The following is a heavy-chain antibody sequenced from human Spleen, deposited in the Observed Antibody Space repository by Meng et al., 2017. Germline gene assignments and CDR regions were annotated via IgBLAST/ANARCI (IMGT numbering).Heavy chain of an antibody. Sequence: ASVKVSCKASGYSFTDYHIHWVRQAPGQGLEWMAWINPNSGDTKFAQNFQGRVTLTRDTSITTAYLELSSLTSDDAAMYYCARDEDISAAGKLFGDYWGQGTLVTVSS. D-gene: IGHD6-13*01. J-gene: IGHJ4*02. CDR2: INPNSGDT. CDR3: ARDEDISAAGKLFGDY. V-gene: IGHV1-2*02. CDR1: GYSFTDYH.